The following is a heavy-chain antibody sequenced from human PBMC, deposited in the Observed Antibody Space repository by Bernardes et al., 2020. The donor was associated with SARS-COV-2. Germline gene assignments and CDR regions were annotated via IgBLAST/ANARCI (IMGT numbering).Heavy chain of an antibody. CDR3: AKGVVVPAAHPYYYYYYGMDV. V-gene: IGHV3-23*01. D-gene: IGHD2-2*01. CDR2: ISGSGGST. CDR1: GFTFISYA. Sequence: AASGFTFISYAMSWVRQAPGKGLEWVSAISGSGGSTYYADSVKGRFTISRDNSKNTLYLQMNSLRAEDTAVYYCAKGVVVPAAHPYYYYYYGMDVWGQGTTVTVSS. J-gene: IGHJ6*02.